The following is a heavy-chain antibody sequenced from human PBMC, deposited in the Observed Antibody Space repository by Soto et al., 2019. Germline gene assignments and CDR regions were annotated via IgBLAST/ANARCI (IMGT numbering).Heavy chain of an antibody. CDR3: AREDSIIIPAVSDF. J-gene: IGHJ4*02. CDR1: GFAFNNYG. CDR2: ISKSDYT. V-gene: IGHV3-21*01. D-gene: IGHD2-2*01. Sequence: GGSLRLSCTVSGFAFNNYGINWVRQAPGKGLEWVSSISKSDYTYYSDSVKGRFAISRDNAKSSVSLQMNTLRAEDTAVYYCAREDSIIIPAVSDFWGQGTLVTVSS.